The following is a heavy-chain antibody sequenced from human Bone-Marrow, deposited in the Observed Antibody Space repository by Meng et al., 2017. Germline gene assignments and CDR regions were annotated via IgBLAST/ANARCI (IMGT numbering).Heavy chain of an antibody. Sequence: VQLEESGPGRVEPSGTLSLTCAVSGGSISSSNWWSWVRQPPGKGLEWIGEIYHSGSTNYNPSLKSRVTISVDKSKNQFSLKLSSVTAADTAVYYCARDGTGGSSSFYYWGQGTLVTVSS. CDR2: IYHSGST. V-gene: IGHV4-4*02. CDR3: ARDGTGGSSSFYY. D-gene: IGHD6-13*01. J-gene: IGHJ4*02. CDR1: GGSISSSNW.